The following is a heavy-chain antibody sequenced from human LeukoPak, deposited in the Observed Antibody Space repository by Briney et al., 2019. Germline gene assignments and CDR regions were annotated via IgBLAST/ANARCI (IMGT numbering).Heavy chain of an antibody. CDR3: ARAVPADYFDY. CDR1: GGSISSYY. Sequence: SETLSLTCTVSGGSISSYYWSWIRQPPGKGLEWIGYIYHSGSTNYNPSLKSRVTISVDTSKNQFSLKLSSVTAADTAVYYCARAVPADYFDYWGQGTLVTVSS. J-gene: IGHJ4*02. D-gene: IGHD2-2*01. V-gene: IGHV4-59*01. CDR2: IYHSGST.